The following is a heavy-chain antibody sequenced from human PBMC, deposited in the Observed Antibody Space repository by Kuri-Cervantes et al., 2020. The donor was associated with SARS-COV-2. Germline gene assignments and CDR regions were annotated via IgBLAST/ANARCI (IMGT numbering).Heavy chain of an antibody. D-gene: IGHD2-2*02. CDR2: IYTSGST. J-gene: IGHJ3*02. Sequence: LRLSCTVSGGSISSGSYYWSWIRQPAGKGLEWIGYIYTSGSTNYNPSLKSRVTISVDTSKNQFSLKLSSVTAADTAVYYCASLVPAAIRADAFDIWGQGTMVTVSS. CDR1: GGSISSGSYY. CDR3: ASLVPAAIRADAFDI. V-gene: IGHV4-61*09.